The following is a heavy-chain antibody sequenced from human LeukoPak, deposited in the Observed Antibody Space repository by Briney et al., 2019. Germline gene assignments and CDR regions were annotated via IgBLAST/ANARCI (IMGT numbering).Heavy chain of an antibody. Sequence: PGGSLRLSCAASGFTFSSYGMHWVRQAPGKGLEWVAVISYDGSDKYYADSVKGRFTISRDNSKNTLYLQMNSLGAEDTAVYFCAKDDYYDSSGDPNWFDPWGQGTLVTVSS. V-gene: IGHV3-30*18. D-gene: IGHD3-22*01. J-gene: IGHJ5*02. CDR3: AKDDYYDSSGDPNWFDP. CDR2: ISYDGSDK. CDR1: GFTFSSYG.